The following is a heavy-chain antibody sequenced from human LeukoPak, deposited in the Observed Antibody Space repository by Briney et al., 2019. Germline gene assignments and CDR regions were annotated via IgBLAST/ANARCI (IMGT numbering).Heavy chain of an antibody. V-gene: IGHV4-59*05. CDR1: GGSISSYY. CDR3: ARLTWIQPDY. CDR2: IYYSGST. J-gene: IGHJ4*02. Sequence: PSETLSLTCTVSGGSISSYYWSWIRQPPGKGLEWIGSIYYSGSTYYNPSLKSRVTISVDTSKNQFSLKLSSVTAADTAVYYCARLTWIQPDYWGQGTLVTVSS. D-gene: IGHD5-18*01.